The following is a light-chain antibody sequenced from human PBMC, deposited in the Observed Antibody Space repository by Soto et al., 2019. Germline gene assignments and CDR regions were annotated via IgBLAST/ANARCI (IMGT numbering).Light chain of an antibody. J-gene: IGKJ1*01. CDR2: GAS. CDR3: QQHGSSPET. CDR1: QSVSSSY. Sequence: EIVLTQSPGTLSLSPGERATLYCRASQSVSSSYLAWYQQKPGQPPRLLIYGASSRATGIPDRFSGSGSGTDFTLTISRLEPEDFAVYYCQQHGSSPETFGQGTKVDIK. V-gene: IGKV3-20*01.